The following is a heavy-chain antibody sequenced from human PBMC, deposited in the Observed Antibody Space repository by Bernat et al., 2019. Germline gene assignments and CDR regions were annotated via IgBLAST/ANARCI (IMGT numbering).Heavy chain of an antibody. CDR1: GFTFSSYA. J-gene: IGHJ4*02. CDR2: ISGSGGST. D-gene: IGHD3-16*02. V-gene: IGHV3-23*01. Sequence: EVQLLESGGGLVQPGGSLRLSCAASGFTFSSYAMSWVRHAPGKGLEWVSAISGSGGSTYYADSVKGRFTISRDNSKNTLYLQMNSLRAEDTAVYYCAKDHAGVIVRSPLDYWGQGTLVPVSS. CDR3: AKDHAGVIVRSPLDY.